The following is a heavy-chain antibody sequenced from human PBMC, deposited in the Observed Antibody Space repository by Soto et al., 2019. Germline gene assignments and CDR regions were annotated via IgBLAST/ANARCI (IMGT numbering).Heavy chain of an antibody. CDR1: GYTFTSYG. D-gene: IGHD3-22*01. CDR3: AREVDYYDSSGYLN. Sequence: GASAKVSCKASGYTFTSYGISWVRQAPGQGLEWMGWISAYNGNTNYAQKLQGRVTMTTDTSTSTAYMELRSLRSDDTAVYYCAREVDYYDSSGYLNWGQGTLVTVSS. V-gene: IGHV1-18*04. CDR2: ISAYNGNT. J-gene: IGHJ4*02.